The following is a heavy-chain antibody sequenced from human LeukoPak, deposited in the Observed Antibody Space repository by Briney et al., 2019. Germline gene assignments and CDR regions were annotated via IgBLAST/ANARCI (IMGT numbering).Heavy chain of an antibody. Sequence: GGSLRLSCAASGFTFSSYAMHWVRQAPGKGLEWVAVISYDGSNKYYADSVKGRFTISRDNSKNTLYLQMTSLRAEDTALYYCAKSKPYYYGSGSYYKNPFDYWGQGTLVTVSS. D-gene: IGHD3-10*01. J-gene: IGHJ4*02. CDR2: ISYDGSNK. CDR1: GFTFSSYA. CDR3: AKSKPYYYGSGSYYKNPFDY. V-gene: IGHV3-30*04.